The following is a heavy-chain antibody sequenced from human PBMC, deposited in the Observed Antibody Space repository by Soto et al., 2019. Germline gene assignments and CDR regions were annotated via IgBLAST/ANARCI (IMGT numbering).Heavy chain of an antibody. V-gene: IGHV3-23*01. CDR3: AKGPMRRYDFWWGYLETGSSDNDTDA. Sequence: PGRSLRLSCAASGCTFSSYAMSWVRQAPGKGLEWVSAISGSGGSTYYADSVKGRFTISRDNSKNTLYLQMNSLRAEDTAVYYCAKGPMRRYDFWWGYLETGSSDNDTDARGDGTTVTVAP. CDR2: ISGSGGST. D-gene: IGHD3-3*01. J-gene: IGHJ6*04. CDR1: GCTFSSYA.